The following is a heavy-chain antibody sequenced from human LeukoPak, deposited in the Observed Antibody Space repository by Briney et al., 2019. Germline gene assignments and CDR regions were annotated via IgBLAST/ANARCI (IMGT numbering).Heavy chain of an antibody. V-gene: IGHV3-48*01. CDR1: GFTFSSYW. Sequence: GGSLRLSCVVPGFTFSSYWMSWVRQAPGKGLEWISYISSSSTTIYYADSVKGRFTISRDDAKNSLYLQMNSLRAEDTAVYYCAREFGSWGQGTLVTVSS. CDR3: AREFGS. CDR2: ISSSSTTI. J-gene: IGHJ4*02.